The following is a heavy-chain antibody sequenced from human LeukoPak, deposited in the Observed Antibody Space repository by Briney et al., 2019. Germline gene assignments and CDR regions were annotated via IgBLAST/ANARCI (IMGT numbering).Heavy chain of an antibody. CDR1: GVTFSSYA. D-gene: IGHD2-21*01. CDR3: AKDFRIGYSAHFDY. V-gene: IGHV3-23*01. CDR2: ISGSGGST. J-gene: IGHJ4*02. Sequence: PGGSLRLSCAASGVTFSSYAMSWVRQAPGKGLEWVSAISGSGGSTYYADSVKGRFTISRDNSKNTLYLQMNSLRAEDTAVYYCAKDFRIGYSAHFDYWGQGALVTVSS.